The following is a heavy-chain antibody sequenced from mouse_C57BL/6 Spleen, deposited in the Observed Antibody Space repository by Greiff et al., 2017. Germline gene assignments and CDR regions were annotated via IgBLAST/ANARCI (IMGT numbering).Heavy chain of an antibody. Sequence: EVKLVESGGGLVKPGGSLTLSCAASGFTFSDYGMHWVRQAPEKGLEWVAYISSGSSTIYYAATVKGRFTISRDNAKNTLFLQMTSLRSEDTAMYYCATEGITTVVANYFDYWGQGTTLTVSS. J-gene: IGHJ2*01. CDR1: GFTFSDYG. D-gene: IGHD1-1*01. V-gene: IGHV5-17*01. CDR2: ISSGSSTI. CDR3: ATEGITTVVANYFDY.